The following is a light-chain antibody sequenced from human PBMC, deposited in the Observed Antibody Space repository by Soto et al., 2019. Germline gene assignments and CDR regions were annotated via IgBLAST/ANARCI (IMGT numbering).Light chain of an antibody. Sequence: IRLTHSGAAVSSSLGDRVAVTCRASQGIRSYLAWYQQKPGEAPKLLISIASILRSGVPSRFSGSGSGTDFVLTISSLQPEDSATYYCQQLDSMPITFGQGTRLEI. J-gene: IGKJ5*01. V-gene: IGKV1-9*01. CDR3: QQLDSMPIT. CDR2: IAS. CDR1: QGIRSY.